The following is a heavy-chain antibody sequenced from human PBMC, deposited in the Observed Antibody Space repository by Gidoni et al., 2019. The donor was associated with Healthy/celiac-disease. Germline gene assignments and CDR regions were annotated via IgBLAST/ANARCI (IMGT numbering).Heavy chain of an antibody. Sequence: QVQLVQSGAEVKKHGASVTVSCKVSGYTLTELSMHWVRQAPGKGLEWMGGFDPEDGETIYAPKFQGRVTMTEYTSTDTAFMGLSSLRSEDTALYYCATDRGSGWVGSFVYWGQVTLVTVSS. V-gene: IGHV1-24*01. J-gene: IGHJ4*02. CDR1: GYTLTELS. D-gene: IGHD6-19*01. CDR2: FDPEDGET. CDR3: ATDRGSGWVGSFVY.